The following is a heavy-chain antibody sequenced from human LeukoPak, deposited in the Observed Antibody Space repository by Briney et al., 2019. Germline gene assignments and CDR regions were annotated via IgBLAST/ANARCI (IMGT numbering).Heavy chain of an antibody. CDR2: ISGRGDST. J-gene: IGHJ4*02. CDR1: GFTFTNAW. D-gene: IGHD6-13*01. V-gene: IGHV3-23*01. CDR3: AKYRIAATGTGSFAY. Sequence: PGGSLRLSCAASGFTFTNAWMTWVRQAPGKGLEWVSGISGRGDSTYYADSVKGRFTISRDNSKNTLYLQMNSLRAEDTAVYYCAKYRIAATGTGSFAYWGQGTLVTVSS.